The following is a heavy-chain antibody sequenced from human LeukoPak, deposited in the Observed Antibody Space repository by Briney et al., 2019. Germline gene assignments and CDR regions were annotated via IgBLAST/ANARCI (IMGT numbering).Heavy chain of an antibody. V-gene: IGHV3-21*01. CDR3: ARVTSPYYFDS. D-gene: IGHD2-2*01. J-gene: IGHJ4*02. CDR2: ISSGGTYL. Sequence: GGSLRLSCAASGFTFSTYGMNWVRQAPGEGLEWVSSISSGGTYLNYADSVKGRFTISRDNAKNSLYLQMNSLRAEDMAVYYCARVTSPYYFDSWGQGTQVIVSS. CDR1: GFTFSTYG.